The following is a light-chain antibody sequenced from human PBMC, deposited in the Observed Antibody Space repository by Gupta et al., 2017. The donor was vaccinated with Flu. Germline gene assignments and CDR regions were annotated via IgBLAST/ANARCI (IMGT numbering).Light chain of an antibody. CDR3: QAWDIRFSYV. CDR1: KLGDKD. V-gene: IGLV3-1*01. J-gene: IGLJ1*01. Sequence: SYDLTRPPSVSVSPGHPARITCSGDKLGDKDVCWYQQKPGRSPVLVMDQDVKRPSGIPERFSGSNSGNTATLTISGTQAMDEADYYCQAWDIRFSYVFGPGTKVTVL. CDR2: QDV.